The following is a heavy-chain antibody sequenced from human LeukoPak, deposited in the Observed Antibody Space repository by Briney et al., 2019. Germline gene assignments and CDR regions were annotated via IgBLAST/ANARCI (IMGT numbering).Heavy chain of an antibody. Sequence: QPGGSLRLSCAASGFTFDNYAIHWVRHVPGKSLEWVSLISADGRSTYYADSVKGRFTISRDNSRFSLYLQMRSLTTEDTAVYYCAKDSGWQLLRAEYFQHWGPGTLVTVSS. CDR1: GFTFDNYA. V-gene: IGHV3-43*02. D-gene: IGHD2-15*01. CDR2: ISADGRST. J-gene: IGHJ1*01. CDR3: AKDSGWQLLRAEYFQH.